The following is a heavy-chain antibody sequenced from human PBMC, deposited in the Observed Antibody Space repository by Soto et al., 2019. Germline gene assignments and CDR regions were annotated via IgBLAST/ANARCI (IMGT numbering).Heavy chain of an antibody. D-gene: IGHD5-12*01. CDR1: GFTFSSYG. V-gene: IGHV3-30*18. CDR3: AKDRVATIENAFDI. J-gene: IGHJ3*02. CDR2: ISYDGSNK. Sequence: GGSLRLSCAASGFTFSSYGMHWVRQAPGKGLEWVAVISYDGSNKYYADSVKGRFTISRDNSKNTLYLQMNSLRAEDTAVYYCAKDRVATIENAFDIPGQPTMVTVSS.